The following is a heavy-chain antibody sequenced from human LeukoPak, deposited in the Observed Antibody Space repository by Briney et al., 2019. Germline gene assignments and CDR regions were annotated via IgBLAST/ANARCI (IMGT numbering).Heavy chain of an antibody. V-gene: IGHV3-30*02. CDR3: VKDNPLDY. J-gene: IGHJ4*02. D-gene: IGHD1-14*01. CDR1: GFTFSNYG. Sequence: GGSLRLSCGASGFTFSNYGMLWVRQAPGKGLDWVSFIRYDGNNKLYADSVKGRFTISRDNSKNTLYLHINSLRAEDMAVYYCVKDNPLDYWGQGTLVTVSS. CDR2: IRYDGNNK.